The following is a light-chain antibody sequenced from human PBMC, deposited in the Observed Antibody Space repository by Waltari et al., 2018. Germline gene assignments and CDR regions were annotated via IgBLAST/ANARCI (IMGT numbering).Light chain of an antibody. Sequence: ISGITNRPSGVPDGFSGSKSGTSAALAITGLQAEDEGDYYCQSYDNSLSVSLFGGETKLTVL. V-gene: IGLV1-40*01. CDR2: GIT. J-gene: IGLJ2*01. CDR3: QSYDNSLSVSL.